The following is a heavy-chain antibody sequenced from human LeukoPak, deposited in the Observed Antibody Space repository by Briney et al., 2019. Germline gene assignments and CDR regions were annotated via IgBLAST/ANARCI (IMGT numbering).Heavy chain of an antibody. Sequence: ASVKVSCKASGYTFTSYDINWVRQATGQGLEWMGWMNPNSGNTGYAQKFQGRVTITRNTSISTAYMELSSLRSEDTAVYYCATRTLLGFGELFYWGQGTLVTVSS. CDR3: ATRTLLGFGELFY. J-gene: IGHJ4*02. CDR2: MNPNSGNT. V-gene: IGHV1-8*03. CDR1: GYTFTSYD. D-gene: IGHD3-10*01.